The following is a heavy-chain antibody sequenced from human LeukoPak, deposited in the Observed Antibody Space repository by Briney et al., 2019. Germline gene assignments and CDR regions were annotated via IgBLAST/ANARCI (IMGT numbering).Heavy chain of an antibody. Sequence: PSETLSLTCTVSGYSISSGYYWGWIRQPPGKGLEWIGVYHVGTTDYNPSLKSRVTISVDTSKNQFSLKLSSVTAADTAVYYCARGWGDYDSSGYYHPYDYWGQGTLVTVSS. CDR1: GYSISSGYY. CDR2: VYHVGTT. CDR3: ARGWGDYDSSGYYHPYDY. V-gene: IGHV4-38-2*02. J-gene: IGHJ4*02. D-gene: IGHD3-22*01.